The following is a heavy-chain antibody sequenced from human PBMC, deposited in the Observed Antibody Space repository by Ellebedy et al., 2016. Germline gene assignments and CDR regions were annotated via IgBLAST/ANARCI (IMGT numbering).Heavy chain of an antibody. CDR2: IANRGPYI. V-gene: IGHV3-21*01. CDR3: ARGGDGPLCSSDCLHDFDS. Sequence: GGSLRLSCAASRFTFSSYTMSWVRQAPGSGLEWLSSIANRGPYIYYADPVRGRFTISGDTATNSLHLPMDSLRAEDTAIYYCARGGDGPLCSSDCLHDFDSWGQGTLVTVSS. J-gene: IGHJ4*02. CDR1: RFTFSSYT. D-gene: IGHD2-21*02.